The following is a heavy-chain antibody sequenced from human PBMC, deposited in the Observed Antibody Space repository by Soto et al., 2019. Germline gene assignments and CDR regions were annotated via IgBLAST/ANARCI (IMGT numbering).Heavy chain of an antibody. Sequence: GGSLRLSCAASGFTFSSYSMNWVRQAPGKGLEWVSSISSSSSYIYYADSVKGRFTISRDNAKNSLYLQMNSLRAEDTAVYYCARDLGATHRRFDYWGQGTLVTVSS. D-gene: IGHD1-26*01. CDR2: ISSSSSYI. CDR1: GFTFSSYS. CDR3: ARDLGATHRRFDY. J-gene: IGHJ4*02. V-gene: IGHV3-21*01.